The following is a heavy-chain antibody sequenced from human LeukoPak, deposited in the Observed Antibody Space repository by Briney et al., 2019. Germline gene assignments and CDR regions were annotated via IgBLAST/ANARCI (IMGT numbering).Heavy chain of an antibody. V-gene: IGHV3-23*01. Sequence: GGSLRVSCAASGFTFSSYAMSWVRQAPGKGLEWVSAISGSGGSTYYADSVKGRFTISRDNSKNTLYLQMNSLRAEDTAVYYCATRNCSSTSCYSYDAFDIWGQGTMVTVSS. D-gene: IGHD2-2*01. J-gene: IGHJ3*02. CDR1: GFTFSSYA. CDR2: ISGSGGST. CDR3: ATRNCSSTSCYSYDAFDI.